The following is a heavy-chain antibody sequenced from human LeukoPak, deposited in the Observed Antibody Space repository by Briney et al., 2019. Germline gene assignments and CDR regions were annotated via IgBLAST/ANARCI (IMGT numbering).Heavy chain of an antibody. J-gene: IGHJ4*02. CDR2: ISVSGTTI. Sequence: HPGGSLRLSCAASGFTFSDYEMNWVRQAPGKGLEWLSHISVSGTTIHYADSVKGRFTISRDNAKNSVYLQMNSLRAEDTALYYCARNFGGGDSSGPYSWGQGTQVTVSS. V-gene: IGHV3-48*01. D-gene: IGHD3-22*01. CDR3: ARNFGGGDSSGPYS. CDR1: GFTFSDYE.